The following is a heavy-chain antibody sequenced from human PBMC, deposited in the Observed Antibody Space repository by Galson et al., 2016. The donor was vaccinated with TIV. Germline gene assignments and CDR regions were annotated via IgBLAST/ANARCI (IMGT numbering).Heavy chain of an antibody. Sequence: SVKVSCKASGGPFSSYAISWVRQAPGQGLEWVGGITGMFGTTNYAQKFQGRVTITTDESTSTAYMELSSLRSEDTAVYYCARHVRYNSNSFMDVWGKGTTVTVSS. D-gene: IGHD6-13*01. J-gene: IGHJ6*03. CDR1: GGPFSSYA. V-gene: IGHV1-69*05. CDR3: ARHVRYNSNSFMDV. CDR2: ITGMFGTT.